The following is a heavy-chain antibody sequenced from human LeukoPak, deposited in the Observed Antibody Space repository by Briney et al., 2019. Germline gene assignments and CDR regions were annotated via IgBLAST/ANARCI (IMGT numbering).Heavy chain of an antibody. V-gene: IGHV3-30*02. Sequence: PGGSLRLSCAASGFTFSSYGMHWVRQAPGKGLEWVAFLRYDGSNKYYEDSVKGRFTISRDNSKNTLYLQMNSLRAEDTAVYYCAKPDPYSGSYYYYFDYWGQGTLVTVSS. CDR1: GFTFSSYG. J-gene: IGHJ4*02. CDR2: LRYDGSNK. CDR3: AKPDPYSGSYYYYFDY. D-gene: IGHD1-26*01.